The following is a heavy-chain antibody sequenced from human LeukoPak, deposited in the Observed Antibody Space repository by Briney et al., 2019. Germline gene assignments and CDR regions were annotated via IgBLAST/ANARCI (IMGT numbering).Heavy chain of an antibody. V-gene: IGHV3-23*01. D-gene: IGHD6-19*01. J-gene: IGHJ4*02. CDR3: AKDQGGSIAVAGTVRY. CDR1: GFTFSSYA. CDR2: ISGSDGST. Sequence: GGSLRLSCAASGFTFSSYAMSRVRQAPGKGLEWVSAISGSDGSTYYADSVKGRFTISRDNSKNTLYLQMNSLRAEDTAVYYCAKDQGGSIAVAGTVRYWGQGTLVTVSS.